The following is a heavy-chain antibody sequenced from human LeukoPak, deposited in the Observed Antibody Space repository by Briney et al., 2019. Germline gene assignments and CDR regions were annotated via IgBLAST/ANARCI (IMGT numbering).Heavy chain of an antibody. CDR1: GFTFSDYY. J-gene: IGHJ3*02. CDR2: ISSRGSTI. D-gene: IGHD1-26*01. Sequence: PGGSLRLSCAASGFTFSDYYMSWIRQAPGKGLEWVSYISSRGSTIYYADSVKGRFTISRDNAKNSLYLQMNSLRAEDTAVYYCARPLAPWWELRGGPNAFDIWGQGTMVTVSS. V-gene: IGHV3-11*01. CDR3: ARPLAPWWELRGGPNAFDI.